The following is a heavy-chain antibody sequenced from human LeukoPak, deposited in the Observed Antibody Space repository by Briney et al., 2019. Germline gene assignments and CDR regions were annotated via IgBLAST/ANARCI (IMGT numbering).Heavy chain of an antibody. V-gene: IGHV3-74*01. CDR2: INEDGSIT. CDR1: GFTFSCYW. Sequence: GSLILSCATSGFTFSCYWMHLVRQAPGKGLDSVSRINEDGSITTHADSVKGRFTISRDNARNTLYLQMNSLRSEDTAVCYCARDLGGIAGSWGQGTLVTVSS. CDR3: ARDLGGIAGS. D-gene: IGHD1-26*01. J-gene: IGHJ4*02.